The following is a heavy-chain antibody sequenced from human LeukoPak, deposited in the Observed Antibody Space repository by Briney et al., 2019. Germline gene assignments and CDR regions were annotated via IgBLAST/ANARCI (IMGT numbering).Heavy chain of an antibody. Sequence: GGSLRLSCGASGFTFSRYGMHWVRQAPGKGLGWVAVISYDGSNNYYADSVKDRFTISRDNSKNTLYLQMNSLRAEDTAVYYCATLEGSSGYPYCFDYWGQGTLVTVSS. J-gene: IGHJ4*02. V-gene: IGHV3-30*03. CDR3: ATLEGSSGYPYCFDY. D-gene: IGHD3-22*01. CDR1: GFTFSRYG. CDR2: ISYDGSNN.